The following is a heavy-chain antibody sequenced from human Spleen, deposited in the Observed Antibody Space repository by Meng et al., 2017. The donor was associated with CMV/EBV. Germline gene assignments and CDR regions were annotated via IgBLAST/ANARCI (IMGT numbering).Heavy chain of an antibody. J-gene: IGHJ5*02. CDR3: ARDAGWWFDP. D-gene: IGHD1-1*01. Sequence: SETLSLTCAVYGGSVSSGSYYWSWIRQPPGKGLEWIGYIYYSGSTNYNPSLKSRVTISVDTSKNQFSLKLSSVTAADTAVYYCARDAGWWFDPWGQGTLVTVSS. V-gene: IGHV4-61*01. CDR2: IYYSGST. CDR1: GGSVSSGSYY.